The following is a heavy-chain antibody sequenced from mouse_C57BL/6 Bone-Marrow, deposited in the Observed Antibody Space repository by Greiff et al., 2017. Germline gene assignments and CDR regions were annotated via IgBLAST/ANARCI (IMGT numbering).Heavy chain of an antibody. CDR3: ARKDYGSSYYCYFDF. CDR2: IWTGGGT. V-gene: IGHV2-9-1*01. D-gene: IGHD1-1*01. J-gene: IGHJ1*03. Sequence: VKVVESGPGLVAPSQSLSITCTVSGFSLTSYAISWVRQPPGKGLEWLGVIWTGGGTNYNSALKSRLSISKDNSKSHVFLKMNSLQTDDTARYYYARKDYGSSYYCYFDFWGTGTTVTVSS. CDR1: GFSLTSYA.